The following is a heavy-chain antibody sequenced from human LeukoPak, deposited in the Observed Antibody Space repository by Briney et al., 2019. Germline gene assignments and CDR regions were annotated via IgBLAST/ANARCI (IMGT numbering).Heavy chain of an antibody. CDR1: GYTFTSYY. CDR2: INPSGGST. J-gene: IGHJ5*02. CDR3: ARDLTREGYCSSTSCQVPWFDP. V-gene: IGHV1-46*01. D-gene: IGHD2-2*01. Sequence: GASVKVSCKASGYTFTSYYMHWVRQAPGQGLEWMGIINPSGGSTSYAQKFQGRVTITADESTSTAYMELSSLRSEDTAVYYCARDLTREGYCSSTSCQVPWFDPWGQGTLVTVSS.